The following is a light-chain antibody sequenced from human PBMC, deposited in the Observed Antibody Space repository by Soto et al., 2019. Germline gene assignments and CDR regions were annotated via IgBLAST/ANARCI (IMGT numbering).Light chain of an antibody. J-gene: IGKJ1*01. CDR3: LQHNSYPWT. CDR1: QGIRND. V-gene: IGKV1-17*01. CDR2: AAS. Sequence: DIQMTQSPSSLSASVGDRVTITCQASQGIRNDSGWYQQKPGKAPKRLIYAASSLQSGVPSRFSGSGSGTEFTLTISSLQPEDFATYYCLQHNSYPWTFGQGTKVEVK.